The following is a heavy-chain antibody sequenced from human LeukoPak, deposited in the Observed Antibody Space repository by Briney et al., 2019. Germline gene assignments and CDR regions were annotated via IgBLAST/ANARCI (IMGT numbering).Heavy chain of an antibody. CDR2: IWYDGSTK. J-gene: IGHJ4*02. CDR1: GFTFSSYG. V-gene: IGHV3-33*01. CDR3: ARVYCSGGSCYGPFDY. D-gene: IGHD2-15*01. Sequence: GRSLRLSCAASGFTFSSYGMHWVRQAPGKGLEWVAVIWYDGSTKYYADSVKGRFTISRDTSKNTLYLQMNSLRAEDTAMYYCARVYCSGGSCYGPFDYWGQGTLVTVSS.